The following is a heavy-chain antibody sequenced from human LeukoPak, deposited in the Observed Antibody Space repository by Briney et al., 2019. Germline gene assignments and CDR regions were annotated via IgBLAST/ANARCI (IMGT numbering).Heavy chain of an antibody. CDR3: VRDNYYGMDV. CDR1: GFTFSSYA. J-gene: IGHJ6*02. V-gene: IGHV3-23*01. CDR2: ISGSGDST. Sequence: GGSLRLSCAASGFTFSSYAMSWVRQAPGKGLEWVSGISGSGDSTYYADFVKGRFTISRDNAKNTLYLQMNSLRSEDTALYYCVRDNYYGMDVWGQGTTVTVSS.